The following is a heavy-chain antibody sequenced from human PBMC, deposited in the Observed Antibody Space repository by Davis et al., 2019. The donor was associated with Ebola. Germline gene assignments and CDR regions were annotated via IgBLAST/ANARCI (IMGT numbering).Heavy chain of an antibody. CDR1: GGSFSGYY. CDR2: INHRGST. D-gene: IGHD3-16*01. Sequence: SETLSLTCAVYGGSFSGYYWSWIRQPPGKGLEWIGEINHRGSTNYNPSLKSRVTISVDTSKNQFSLKLSSVTAADTAVYYCARAIGGRGGWFDPWGQGTLVTVSS. J-gene: IGHJ5*02. V-gene: IGHV4-34*01. CDR3: ARAIGGRGGWFDP.